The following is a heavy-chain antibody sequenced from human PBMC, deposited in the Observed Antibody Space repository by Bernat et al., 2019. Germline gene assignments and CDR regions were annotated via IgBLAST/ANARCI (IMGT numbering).Heavy chain of an antibody. CDR3: ARGRLPTAGIDAFDI. CDR1: GFTFSDYY. V-gene: IGHV3-11*06. Sequence: VQLVESGGGLVKPGGSLRLSCAASGFTFSDYYMSWIRQAPGKGLEWVSYITGSSYTNYADSVKGRFTISRDNAENSLFLLMNSLRAEDTAVYYCARGRLPTAGIDAFDIWGQGTMVTVSS. CDR2: ITGSSYT. J-gene: IGHJ3*02. D-gene: IGHD3-10*01.